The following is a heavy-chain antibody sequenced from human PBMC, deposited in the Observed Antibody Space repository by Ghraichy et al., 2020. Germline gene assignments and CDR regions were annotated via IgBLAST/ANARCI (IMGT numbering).Heavy chain of an antibody. D-gene: IGHD4-11*01. CDR1: GYILTTFR. CDR3: ARDLLYYSNYRYYYGMDV. J-gene: IGHJ6*02. Sequence: GGSLRLSWAGCGYILTTFRLIWVRWALGKGLEWVSSISSSSSYIYYADSVKGRFTISRDNAKNSLYLQMNSLRAEDTAVYYCARDLLYYSNYRYYYGMDVWGQVSSLTVSS. V-gene: IGHV3-21*01. CDR2: ISSSSSYI.